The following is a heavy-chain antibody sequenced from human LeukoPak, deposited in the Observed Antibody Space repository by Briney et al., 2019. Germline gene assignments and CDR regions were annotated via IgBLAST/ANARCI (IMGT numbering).Heavy chain of an antibody. CDR3: ANPYYYDSSGYISFDY. J-gene: IGHJ4*02. Sequence: GGSLRLSCAASRFTFGYYAMSWVRQAPGKGLEWLSAITASGTNTFYPDSVKGRFTISRDNSKNTLYLQMNSLRAEDTAVYYCANPYYYDSSGYISFDYWGQGTLVTVSS. V-gene: IGHV3-23*01. CDR1: RFTFGYYA. CDR2: ITASGTNT. D-gene: IGHD3-22*01.